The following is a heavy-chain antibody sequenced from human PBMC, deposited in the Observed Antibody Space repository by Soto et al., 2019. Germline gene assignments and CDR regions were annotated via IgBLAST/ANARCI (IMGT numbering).Heavy chain of an antibody. J-gene: IGHJ3*02. CDR2: IYYSGST. CDR3: ATPGSTRSREHAFDI. V-gene: IGHV4-59*08. D-gene: IGHD3-10*02. Sequence: QVQLQESGPGLVKPSETLSLTCTVSGGSISSYYWSWIRQPPGKGLEWIGYIYYSGSTNYNPSLKSRVTISVDTSKNPFSLKRSSVTAADTAVYYCATPGSTRSREHAFDIWGQGTMVTVSS. CDR1: GGSISSYY.